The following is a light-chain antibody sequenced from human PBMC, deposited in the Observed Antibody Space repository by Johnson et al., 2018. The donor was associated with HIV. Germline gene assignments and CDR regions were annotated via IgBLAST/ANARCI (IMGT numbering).Light chain of an antibody. V-gene: IGLV1-51*02. CDR3: ATWDTSLSAGGV. CDR1: SSTFGNSY. Sequence: QSVLTQLPSVSAAPGQRVTISCSGTSSTFGNSYISWYQLLPGSPPKLLIFKNNERPSGIPDRFSGSKSGTSATLDITGLQTGDEADYYCATWDTSLSAGGVFGTGTKVTVL. J-gene: IGLJ1*01. CDR2: KNN.